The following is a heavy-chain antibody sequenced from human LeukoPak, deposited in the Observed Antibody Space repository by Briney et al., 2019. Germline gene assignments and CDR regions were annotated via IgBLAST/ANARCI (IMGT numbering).Heavy chain of an antibody. Sequence: PGGSLRLSCAASGFTFSSYAMGWIRQPPGKGLEWLGEINHSGSTNYNPSLKSRVTISVDTSKNQFSLKLSSVTAADTAVYYCARGRGYDYVWGSYRPSLSFDYGGQGTLVTVSS. V-gene: IGHV4-34*01. CDR1: GFTFSSYA. J-gene: IGHJ4*02. CDR3: ARGRGYDYVWGSYRPSLSFDY. CDR2: INHSGST. D-gene: IGHD3-16*02.